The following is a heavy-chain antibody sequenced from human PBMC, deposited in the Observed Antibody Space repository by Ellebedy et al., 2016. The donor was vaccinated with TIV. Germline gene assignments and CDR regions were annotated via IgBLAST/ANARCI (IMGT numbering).Heavy chain of an antibody. CDR2: ISDDGSNK. V-gene: IGHV3-30-3*01. J-gene: IGHJ4*02. Sequence: PGGSLRLSCAASGFTFRSYAMHWVRQAPGKGLEWVAVISDDGSNKYYVDSVKGRFTISRDNAKNSLYLQMNSLRAEDTAVYYCASREFNDYWGQGTLVTVSS. CDR1: GFTFRSYA. CDR3: ASREFNDY.